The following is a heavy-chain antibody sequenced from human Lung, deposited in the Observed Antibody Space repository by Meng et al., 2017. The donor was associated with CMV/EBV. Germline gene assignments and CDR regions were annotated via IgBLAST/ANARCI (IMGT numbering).Heavy chain of an antibody. D-gene: IGHD3-3*01. CDR1: GGSVSSGSYY. V-gene: IGHV4-61*01. Sequence: SXTLSLTCTVSGGSVSSGSYYWSWIRQPPGKGLEWIGYIYYSGSTNYNPSLKSRVTISVDTSKNQFSLKLSSVTAADTAVYYCARLGGLRFAFWYGMDVWGQGXTVTVSS. J-gene: IGHJ6*02. CDR2: IYYSGST. CDR3: ARLGGLRFAFWYGMDV.